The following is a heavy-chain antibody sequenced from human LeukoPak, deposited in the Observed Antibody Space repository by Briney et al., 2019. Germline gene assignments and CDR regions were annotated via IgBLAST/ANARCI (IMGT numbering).Heavy chain of an antibody. V-gene: IGHV1-8*03. CDR1: GGTFSSYA. J-gene: IGHJ5*02. Sequence: ASVKVSCKASGGTFSSYAISWVRQAPGQGLEWMGWMNPNSGNTGYAQKFQGRVTITRNTSISTAYMELSSLRSEDTAVYYCARGYYDFWSGPNWFDPWGQGTLVTVSS. D-gene: IGHD3-3*01. CDR2: MNPNSGNT. CDR3: ARGYYDFWSGPNWFDP.